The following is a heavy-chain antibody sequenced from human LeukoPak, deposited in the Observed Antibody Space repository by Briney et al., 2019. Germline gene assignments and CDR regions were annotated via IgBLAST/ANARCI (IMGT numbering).Heavy chain of an antibody. CDR3: ARETRVYGSGSYHFDY. CDR2: INPNSGGT. Sequence: GASVKVSCKASGYTFTGYYMHWVRQAPGQGLEWMGWINPNSGGTNYAQKFQGRVTMTRDTSISTAYMELSRLRSEDTAVYYCARETRVYGSGSYHFDYWGQGTLVTVSS. V-gene: IGHV1-2*02. D-gene: IGHD3-10*01. J-gene: IGHJ4*02. CDR1: GYTFTGYY.